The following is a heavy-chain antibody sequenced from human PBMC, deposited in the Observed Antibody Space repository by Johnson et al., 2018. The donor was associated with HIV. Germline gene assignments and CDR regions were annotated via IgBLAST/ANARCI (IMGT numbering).Heavy chain of an antibody. CDR2: IYSGGST. V-gene: IGHV3-66*01. Sequence: VQLVESGGGLVQPGGSLRLSCAASGFTFSSYWMHWVRQAPGKGLEWVSLIYSGGSTYYADSVNGRFTISRDNSKNTLYLQMNSLRAEDTAVYYCASRQYFSSFDIWGQGTMVTVSS. CDR1: GFTFSSYW. J-gene: IGHJ3*02. CDR3: ASRQYFSSFDI. D-gene: IGHD3-3*01.